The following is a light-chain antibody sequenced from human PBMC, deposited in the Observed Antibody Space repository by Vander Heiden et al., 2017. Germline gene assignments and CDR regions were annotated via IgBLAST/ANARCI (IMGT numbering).Light chain of an antibody. Sequence: DIQMSQSPSTLSASVGDGVTITCRASQNIRTWLAWYQQKPGKTPKLLIYDASTLQSGVPSRFSGSGSGTEFTLSISSLQPDDFATDYCQQYNRYSLTFGPGTKVEI. J-gene: IGKJ3*01. CDR1: QNIRTW. CDR3: QQYNRYSLT. CDR2: DAS. V-gene: IGKV1-5*01.